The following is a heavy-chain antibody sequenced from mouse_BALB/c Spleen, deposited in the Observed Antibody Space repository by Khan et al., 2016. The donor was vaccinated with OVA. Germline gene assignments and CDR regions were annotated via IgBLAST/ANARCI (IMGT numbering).Heavy chain of an antibody. D-gene: IGHD2-3*01. CDR1: GFSLTTYG. Sequence: QVQLQQSGPGLVAPSQSLSITCTVSGFSLTTYGVNWIRQPPGKGLEWLGVIWGDGNTNYHSAIISRLSISKDNSKSHVFLKLNSLQTDETATYYGAKWADGSTYARDYWGQGTSVTVAS. J-gene: IGHJ4*01. CDR3: AKWADGSTYARDY. CDR2: IWGDGNT. V-gene: IGHV2-3*01.